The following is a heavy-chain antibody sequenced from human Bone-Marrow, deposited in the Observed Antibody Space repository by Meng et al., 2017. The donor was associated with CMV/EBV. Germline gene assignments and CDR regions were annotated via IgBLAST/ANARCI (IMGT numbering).Heavy chain of an antibody. Sequence: GESLKISCAASGFTFSSYWMSWVRQAPGKGLEWVAFIRYDGSNKYYADSVKGRFTISRDNSKNTLYLQMNSLRAEDTAVYYCAKADCGGDCYSFSDAFDIWGQGTMVTVSS. D-gene: IGHD2-21*01. V-gene: IGHV3-30*02. CDR2: IRYDGSNK. J-gene: IGHJ3*02. CDR1: GFTFSSYW. CDR3: AKADCGGDCYSFSDAFDI.